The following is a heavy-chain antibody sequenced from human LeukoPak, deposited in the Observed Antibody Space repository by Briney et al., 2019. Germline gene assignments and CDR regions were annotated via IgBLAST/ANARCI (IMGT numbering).Heavy chain of an antibody. CDR2: IYSGGQT. D-gene: IGHD6-6*01. V-gene: IGHV3-53*01. Sequence: GGSLRLSCAASGFTVGSKYMSWVRQAPGKGLEWVSIIYSGGQTNYAESVKGRFTISRDISKNTVYLQMNSLRDEDTAVYYCARDRPVDYWGQGTLVTVSS. CDR1: GFTVGSKY. J-gene: IGHJ4*02. CDR3: ARDRPVDY.